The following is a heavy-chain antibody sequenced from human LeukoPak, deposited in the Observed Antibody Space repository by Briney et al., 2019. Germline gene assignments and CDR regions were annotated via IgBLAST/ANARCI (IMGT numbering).Heavy chain of an antibody. CDR2: IIPIFGTA. J-gene: IGHJ5*02. CDR1: GGTFSSYA. V-gene: IGHV1-69*06. Sequence: ASVKVSCKASGGTFSSYAISWVRQAPGQGLEWMGGIIPIFGTANYAQKFQGRVTITADKSTSTAYMKLSSLRSEDTAVYYCARGGVVPAARNWFDPWGQGTLVTVSS. CDR3: ARGGVVPAARNWFDP. D-gene: IGHD2-2*01.